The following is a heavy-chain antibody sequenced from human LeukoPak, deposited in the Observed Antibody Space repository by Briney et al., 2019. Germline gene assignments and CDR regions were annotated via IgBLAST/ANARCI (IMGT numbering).Heavy chain of an antibody. Sequence: GGSLRLSCAASGFTFSSYWMSWVRQAPGKGLEWMANIKKDGSPNYYVDSVKGRFTISKDNAKNSLYLQMNSLRAEDTAVYYCARVGDYALKDWGQGTLVTVSS. V-gene: IGHV3-7*01. CDR3: ARVGDYALKD. CDR1: GFTFSSYW. CDR2: IKKDGSPN. D-gene: IGHD3-16*01. J-gene: IGHJ4*02.